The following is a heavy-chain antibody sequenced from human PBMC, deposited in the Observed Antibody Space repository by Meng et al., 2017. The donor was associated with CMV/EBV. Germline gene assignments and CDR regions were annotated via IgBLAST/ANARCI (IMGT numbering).Heavy chain of an antibody. CDR1: GGSFSGYY. Sequence: QVQLQQGGAGMLKPSETLSRTCAVDGGSFSGYYWSWIRQPPGKGLEWIGEINHSGSTNYNPSLKSRVTISVDTSKNQFSLKLSSVTAADTAVYYCARGVGATGKADYWGQGTLVTVSS. J-gene: IGHJ4*02. V-gene: IGHV4-34*01. CDR2: INHSGST. CDR3: ARGVGATGKADY. D-gene: IGHD1-26*01.